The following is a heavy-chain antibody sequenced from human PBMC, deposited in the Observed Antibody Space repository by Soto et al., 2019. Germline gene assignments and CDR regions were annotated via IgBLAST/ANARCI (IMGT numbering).Heavy chain of an antibody. CDR2: IIPIFGTA. CDR3: ARGLVTPGGYDSSGYYSRYYFDY. CDR1: GGTFSSYA. V-gene: IGHV1-69*01. Sequence: QVQLVQSGAEVKKPGSSVKVSCKASGGTFSSYAISWVRQAPGQGLEWMGGIIPIFGTANYAQKFQGRVTITADESTSTAYMELSSLRSEDTAVYYCARGLVTPGGYDSSGYYSRYYFDYWGQGTLVTVSS. D-gene: IGHD3-22*01. J-gene: IGHJ4*02.